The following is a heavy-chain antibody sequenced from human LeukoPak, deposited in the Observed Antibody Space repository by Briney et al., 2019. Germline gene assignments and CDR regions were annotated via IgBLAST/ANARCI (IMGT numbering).Heavy chain of an antibody. V-gene: IGHV1-2*02. D-gene: IGHD3-10*01. CDR2: INPNSGGT. J-gene: IGHJ4*02. CDR3: ARVWFGDQTIAY. Sequence: ASVKVSCKASGYTFTGYYMHWVRQAPGQGLEWMGWINPNSGGTNYAQKFQGRVTMTRDTSISTAYMELSRLRSDDTAVYYCARVWFGDQTIAYRGQGTLVTVSS. CDR1: GYTFTGYY.